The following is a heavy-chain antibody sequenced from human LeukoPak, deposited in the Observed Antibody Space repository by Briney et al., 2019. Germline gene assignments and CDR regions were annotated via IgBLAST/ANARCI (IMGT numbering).Heavy chain of an antibody. Sequence: RGSLRLSCAASGFTFSSYSMNWVRQAPGKGLEWVASISSSSSYIYYADPVKGRFTISRDNAKNSLSLQMNSLRDEDTAVYYCARRSARSNYFPFDYWGQGTLVTVSS. D-gene: IGHD3-10*01. CDR3: ARRSARSNYFPFDY. J-gene: IGHJ4*02. V-gene: IGHV3-21*01. CDR2: ISSSSSYI. CDR1: GFTFSSYS.